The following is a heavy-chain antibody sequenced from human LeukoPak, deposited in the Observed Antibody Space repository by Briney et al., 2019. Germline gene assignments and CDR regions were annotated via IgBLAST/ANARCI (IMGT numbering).Heavy chain of an antibody. J-gene: IGHJ4*02. V-gene: IGHV3-48*03. CDR2: ISSSGNTI. CDR3: ARRSSRSFDY. Sequence: GWSLRLSCAASGFTFSSYEMNWVRQAPGKGLEWVSYISSSGNTIYYADSVKGRFTISRDNAKNSLYLQMSSLRAEDTAVYYCARRSSRSFDYWGQGTLVTVSS. D-gene: IGHD2/OR15-2a*01. CDR1: GFTFSSYE.